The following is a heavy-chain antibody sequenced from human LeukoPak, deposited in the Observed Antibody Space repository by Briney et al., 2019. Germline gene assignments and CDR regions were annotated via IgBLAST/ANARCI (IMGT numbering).Heavy chain of an antibody. V-gene: IGHV4-34*01. Sequence: SETLSLTCAVSGGSFSGYYWSWIRQPPGKGLEWIGEINHSGDTNYNPSLKSRVTISVDTAKNQFSLKLSSVTAADTAVYYCARGSEIAVAGTGYYFDYWGQGTLVTVSS. CDR3: ARGSEIAVAGTGYYFDY. CDR1: GGSFSGYY. D-gene: IGHD6-13*01. J-gene: IGHJ4*02. CDR2: INHSGDT.